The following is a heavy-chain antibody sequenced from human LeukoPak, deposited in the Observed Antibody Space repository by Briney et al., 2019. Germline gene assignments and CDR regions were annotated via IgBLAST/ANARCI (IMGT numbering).Heavy chain of an antibody. Sequence: GGSLRLSCAASGITFSSYAMHWVRQAPGKGLEWVANIKKDGSEKYYVDSVKGRFTISRDNAKTSLYLQMNSLRAEDTAVYYCARDLSGVTGYTYGRGIDYWGQGTLVTVSS. J-gene: IGHJ4*02. D-gene: IGHD5-18*01. CDR1: GITFSSYA. CDR2: IKKDGSEK. V-gene: IGHV3-7*01. CDR3: ARDLSGVTGYTYGRGIDY.